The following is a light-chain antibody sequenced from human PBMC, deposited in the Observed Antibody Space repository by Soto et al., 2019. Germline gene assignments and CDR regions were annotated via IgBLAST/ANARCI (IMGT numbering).Light chain of an antibody. CDR1: QSVGNF. V-gene: IGKV3-11*01. Sequence: EIVLTQSPDTLSLSPGERATLSCRASQSVGNFLVWYQQKPGQAPRLLISGSSNRATGIPARFSGSGSETDFTLSITSLEPEDFALYYCQQGSTWPLTFGGGTKVDIK. CDR2: GSS. J-gene: IGKJ4*01. CDR3: QQGSTWPLT.